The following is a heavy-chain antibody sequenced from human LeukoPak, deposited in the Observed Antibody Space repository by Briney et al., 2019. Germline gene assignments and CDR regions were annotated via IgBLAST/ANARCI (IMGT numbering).Heavy chain of an antibody. J-gene: IGHJ5*02. Sequence: PGGSLRLSCAASGFTFRNYWMHWVRQPPGKGLLWVSRINSDGSSTTYADSMKGRFTISRDNTKNTLYLQMNSLRAEDTAVYYCARTLGVPSAFDPWGQGTLVTVSS. D-gene: IGHD2-2*01. CDR3: ARTLGVPSAFDP. CDR2: INSDGSST. CDR1: GFTFRNYW. V-gene: IGHV3-74*01.